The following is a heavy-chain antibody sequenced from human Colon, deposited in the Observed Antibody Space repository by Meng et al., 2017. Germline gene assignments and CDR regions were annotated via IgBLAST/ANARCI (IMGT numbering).Heavy chain of an antibody. J-gene: IGHJ4*02. CDR2: IFYTGSA. D-gene: IGHD2-8*02. V-gene: IGHV4-31*03. CDR3: ARADCTAGICYQFDN. CDR1: GLSIGTTGDY. Sequence: QLQWSGPGLVKPSQTLPLTCNVSGLSIGTTGDYWTWIRQRPGKGLEWIGKIFYTGSAHYNPSLKTRAAMSVDRSKNQFSLKLNSVTAADTAVYYCARADCTAGICYQFDNWGQGTLVTVSS.